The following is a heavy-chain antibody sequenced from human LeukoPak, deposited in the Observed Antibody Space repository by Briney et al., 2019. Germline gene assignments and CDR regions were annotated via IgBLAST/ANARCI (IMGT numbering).Heavy chain of an antibody. CDR1: GFTFSSHS. Sequence: GGSLRLSCAASGFTFSSHSMNWVRQAPGKGLEWVSYISSSSSTIYYADSVKGRFTISRDNAKNSLYLQMNSLRDEDTAVYYCARNVPATAGQPLDYWGQGTLVTVSS. V-gene: IGHV3-48*02. CDR3: ARNVPATAGQPLDY. D-gene: IGHD2-2*01. J-gene: IGHJ4*02. CDR2: ISSSSSTI.